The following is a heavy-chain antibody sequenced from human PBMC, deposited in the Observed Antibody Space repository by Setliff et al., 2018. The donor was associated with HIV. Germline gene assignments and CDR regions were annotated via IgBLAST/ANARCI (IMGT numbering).Heavy chain of an antibody. Sequence: SETLSLTCTVSGGSISSGGYYWSWIRQHPGKGLEWIAYIYYSGSTYYNPSLQSRVTISVDTSRNQFSLKVTSVTAAGTAVYYCARSPRLRGGHNWFDPWGQGTLVTVSS. CDR2: IYYSGST. CDR3: ARSPRLRGGHNWFDP. D-gene: IGHD4-17*01. V-gene: IGHV4-31*03. CDR1: GGSISSGGYY. J-gene: IGHJ5*02.